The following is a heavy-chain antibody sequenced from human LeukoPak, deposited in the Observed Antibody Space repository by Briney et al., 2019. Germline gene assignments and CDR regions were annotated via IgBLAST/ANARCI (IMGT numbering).Heavy chain of an antibody. CDR3: ARGRAVAGTIGY. J-gene: IGHJ4*02. D-gene: IGHD6-19*01. CDR2: INAGNGNT. CDR1: GYTFSTYE. Sequence: ASVKISCKASGYTFSTYELHWVRQATGQRPEWMGWINAGNGNTKYSQNFQGRVTITRDTSASTAYMELNSLRSEDTALYYCARGRAVAGTIGYWGQGTLVTVSS. V-gene: IGHV1-3*01.